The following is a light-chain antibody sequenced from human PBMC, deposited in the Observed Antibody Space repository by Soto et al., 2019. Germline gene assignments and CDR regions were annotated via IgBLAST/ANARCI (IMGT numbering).Light chain of an antibody. CDR3: SSFTSTSTFV. Sequence: QSVLTQPASVSGSPGQSIAISCTRTSSDVGGYNYVSWYQQHPGIAPRLLITEVSNRPSGVSNRFSGSKSGNTASLTISGLRAEDEADYSCSSFTSTSTFVFGTGTKVTVL. J-gene: IGLJ1*01. CDR1: SSDVGGYNY. V-gene: IGLV2-14*01. CDR2: EVS.